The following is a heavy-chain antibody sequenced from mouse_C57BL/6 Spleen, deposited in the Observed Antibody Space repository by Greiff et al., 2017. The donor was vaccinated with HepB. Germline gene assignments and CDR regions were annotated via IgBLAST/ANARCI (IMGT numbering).Heavy chain of an antibody. D-gene: IGHD1-1*01. CDR1: GYTFTDHT. J-gene: IGHJ4*01. V-gene: IGHV1-78*01. CDR3: ARWAVGYYGNYAMDY. CDR2: IYPRDGST. Sequence: VQLQQSDAELVKPGASVKISCKASGYTFTDHTIHWMKQRPEQGLEWIGYIYPRDGSTKYNEKFKDKATLTADKSSSTAYMQLNSLTSEDSAVYFCARWAVGYYGNYAMDYWGQGTSVTVSS.